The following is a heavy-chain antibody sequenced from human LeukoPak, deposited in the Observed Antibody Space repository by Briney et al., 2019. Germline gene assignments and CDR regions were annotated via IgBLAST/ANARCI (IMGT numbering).Heavy chain of an antibody. V-gene: IGHV3-7*01. CDR1: GFTFSSYW. CDR2: IKQDGSEK. D-gene: IGHD3-16*01. CDR3: AREHVSSLGAFDI. J-gene: IGHJ3*02. Sequence: GGSLRLSCAASGFTFSSYWMSWVRQAPGKGLEWVANIKQDGSEKYYVDSVKGRFTISRDNAKNSLYLQMNSLRAEDTAVYYCAREHVSSLGAFDIWGQGTMVTVSS.